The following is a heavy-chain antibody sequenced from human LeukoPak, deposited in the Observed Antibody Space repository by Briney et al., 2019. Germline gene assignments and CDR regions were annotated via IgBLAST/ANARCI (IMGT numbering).Heavy chain of an antibody. V-gene: IGHV1-2*02. D-gene: IGHD6-19*01. J-gene: IGHJ6*03. CDR2: INPSGGST. CDR3: ARAQYSSGWYGAYYMDV. Sequence: ASVKVSCKASGYTFTDYYMHWVRQAPGQGLEWMGIINPSGGSTSYAQKFQGRVTMTRDTSISTAYMELSRLRSDDTAVYYCARAQYSSGWYGAYYMDVWGKGTTVTISS. CDR1: GYTFTDYY.